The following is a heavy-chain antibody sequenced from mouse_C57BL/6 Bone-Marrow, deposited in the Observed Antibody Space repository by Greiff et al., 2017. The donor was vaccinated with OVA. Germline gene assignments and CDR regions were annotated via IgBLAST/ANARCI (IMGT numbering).Heavy chain of an antibody. CDR3: ARLLLQAY. CDR1: GFTFSDYG. J-gene: IGHJ3*01. V-gene: IGHV5-17*01. Sequence: DVKLVESGGGLVQPGGSLKLSCAASGFTFSDYGMHWVRQAPEKGLEWVAYISSGSSTIYYADTVKGRFTISRDNAKNTVFLQMTSLRSEDTAMYYCARLLLQAYWGQGTLVTVSA. D-gene: IGHD1-1*01. CDR2: ISSGSSTI.